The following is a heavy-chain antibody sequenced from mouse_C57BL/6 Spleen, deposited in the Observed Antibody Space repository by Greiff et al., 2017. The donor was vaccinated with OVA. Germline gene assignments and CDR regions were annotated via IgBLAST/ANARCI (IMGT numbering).Heavy chain of an antibody. CDR1: GYAFSSYW. CDR3: ASPRGSYYSNAMDY. CDR2: IYPGDGDT. D-gene: IGHD2-5*01. Sequence: QVQLKESGAELVKPGASVKISCKASGYAFSSYWMNWVKQRPGKGLEWIGQIYPGDGDTNYNGKFKGKATLTADKSSSTAYMQLSSLTSEDSAVYFCASPRGSYYSNAMDYWGQGTSVTVSS. J-gene: IGHJ4*01. V-gene: IGHV1-80*01.